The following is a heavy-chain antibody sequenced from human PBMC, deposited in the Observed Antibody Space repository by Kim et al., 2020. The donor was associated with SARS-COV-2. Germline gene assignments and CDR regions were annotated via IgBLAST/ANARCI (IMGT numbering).Heavy chain of an antibody. Sequence: LKSRVTISVDTSKNQFSLKLSSVTAADTAVYYCARLYWVGDYDSSPGFNYWGQGTLVTVSS. V-gene: IGHV4-39*01. D-gene: IGHD3-22*01. J-gene: IGHJ4*02. CDR3: ARLYWVGDYDSSPGFNY.